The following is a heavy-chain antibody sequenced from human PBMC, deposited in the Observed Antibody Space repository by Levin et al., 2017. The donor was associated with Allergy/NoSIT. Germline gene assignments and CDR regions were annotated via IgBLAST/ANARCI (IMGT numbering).Heavy chain of an antibody. Sequence: GGSLRLSCAASGFTFTSYAMAWVRQAPGKGLEWVASITGSAATTYYADSVKGRFTISKDNPKNALVLQMNSLRHEDTADYKCAKDRRFTVTADFDNWGHGTRVTVAS. CDR3: AKDRRFTVTADFDN. D-gene: IGHD4-17*01. CDR1: GFTFTSYA. J-gene: IGHJ4*01. CDR2: ITGSAATT. V-gene: IGHV3-23*01.